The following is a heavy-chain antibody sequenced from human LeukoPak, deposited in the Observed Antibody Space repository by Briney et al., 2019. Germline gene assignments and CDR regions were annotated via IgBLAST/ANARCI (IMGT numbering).Heavy chain of an antibody. CDR2: IRYDGSNK. Sequence: GGSLRLSCAASGFTFSSYGMHWVRQAPGKGLEWVAFIRYDGSNKYYADSVKGRFTISRDNSKNTLYLLMNNLRAEDTAVYYRAQDHLAKPSWGQGTLVTVSS. V-gene: IGHV3-30*02. CDR1: GFTFSSYG. D-gene: IGHD3-3*02. CDR3: AQDHLAKPS. J-gene: IGHJ5*02.